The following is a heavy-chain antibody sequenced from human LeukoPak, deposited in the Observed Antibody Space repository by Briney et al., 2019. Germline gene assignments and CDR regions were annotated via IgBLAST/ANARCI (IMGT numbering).Heavy chain of an antibody. CDR1: GFTFSDYY. CDR3: ARDEVDWNYVYYYYYMDV. V-gene: IGHV3-11*04. J-gene: IGHJ6*03. CDR2: ISSSGSTI. Sequence: GGSLRLSCAASGFTFSDYYMSWIRQAPGKGLEWVSYISSSGSTIYYADSVKGRFTISRDNAKNSLYLQMNSLRAEDTAVYYCARDEVDWNYVYYYYYMDVWGKGTTVTVSS. D-gene: IGHD1-7*01.